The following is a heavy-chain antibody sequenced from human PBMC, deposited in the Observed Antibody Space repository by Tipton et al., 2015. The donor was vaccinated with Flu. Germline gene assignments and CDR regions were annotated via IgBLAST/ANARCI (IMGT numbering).Heavy chain of an antibody. CDR3: TRDLRDIVSTEGDF. CDR1: GFTFSSYW. J-gene: IGHJ4*02. CDR2: SSSSGSAI. D-gene: IGHD5/OR15-5a*01. V-gene: IGHV3-48*03. Sequence: SLRLSCAASGFTFSSYWMNWVRQAPGKGLEWVSYSSSSGSAIYYADSVRGRFIMSRDNARNSLYLQMNSLGVEDMAIYYCTRDLRDIVSTEGDFWGQGTLVTVSS.